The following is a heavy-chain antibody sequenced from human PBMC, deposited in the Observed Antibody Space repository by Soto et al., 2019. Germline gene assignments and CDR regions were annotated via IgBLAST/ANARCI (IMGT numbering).Heavy chain of an antibody. D-gene: IGHD3-16*01. J-gene: IGHJ5*02. CDR1: GGSISSGGYY. CDR2: IYYSGST. CDR3: ARVWGGSNGFDP. Sequence: SETLSLTCTVSGGSISSGGYYWSWIRQHPGKGLEWIGYIYYSGSTYYNPSLKSRVTISVDTSKNQFSLKLSSVTAADTAVYYCARVWGGSNGFDPWGQGTLVTVSS. V-gene: IGHV4-31*03.